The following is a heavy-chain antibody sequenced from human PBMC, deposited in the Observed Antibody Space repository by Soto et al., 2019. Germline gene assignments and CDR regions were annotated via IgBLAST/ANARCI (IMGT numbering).Heavy chain of an antibody. CDR3: AREPYGDYSGY. V-gene: IGHV1-69*08. CDR1: GGTFSSYS. Sequence: QVQLVQSGAEVKKPGSSVKVSCKASGGTFSSYSINWVRQAPGQGLEWMGRITPILGIANYAQKFQGRVTITAAKSTSTVYMELSSLRSEDTAVYYCAREPYGDYSGYWGQGTLVTVSS. J-gene: IGHJ4*02. CDR2: ITPILGIA. D-gene: IGHD4-17*01.